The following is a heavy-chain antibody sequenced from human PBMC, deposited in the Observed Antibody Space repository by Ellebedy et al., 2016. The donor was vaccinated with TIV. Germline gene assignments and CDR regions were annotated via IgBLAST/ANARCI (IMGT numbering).Heavy chain of an antibody. Sequence: GESLKISCEASGSSFSDHYMDWVRQAPGKGLEWVARSRNKVNSYSTEYAASVKGRFTVSRDDSKNSVFLQMNSLKTEDTAVYYCARHPSVAGPGDVWGQGTTVTVSS. CDR2: SRNKVNSYST. J-gene: IGHJ6*02. CDR3: ARHPSVAGPGDV. V-gene: IGHV3-72*01. D-gene: IGHD6-19*01. CDR1: GSSFSDHY.